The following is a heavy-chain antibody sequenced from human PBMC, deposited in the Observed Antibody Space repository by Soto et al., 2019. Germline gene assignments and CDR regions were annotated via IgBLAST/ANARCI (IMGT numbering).Heavy chain of an antibody. Sequence: QVQLVESGGGVVQPGPSLRLSCAASGFSVSNYGMHWVRQAPGKGLEWVAVVWKDGNTKHYGDSVKGRFTISRDNSKNTLELQMGSLRGEDTAVYYCRRGEAWTDEAFDIWGQGTRVTVSS. CDR2: VWKDGNTK. CDR1: GFSVSNYG. J-gene: IGHJ3*02. D-gene: IGHD3-3*01. CDR3: RRGEAWTDEAFDI. V-gene: IGHV3-33*01.